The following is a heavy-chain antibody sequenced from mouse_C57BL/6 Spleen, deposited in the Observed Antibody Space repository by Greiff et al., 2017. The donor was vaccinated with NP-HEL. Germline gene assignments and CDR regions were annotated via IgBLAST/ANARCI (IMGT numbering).Heavy chain of an antibody. Sequence: QVQLKQSGAELVMPGASVKLSCKASGYTFTSYWMHWVKQRPGQGLEWIGEIDPSDSYTNYNQKFKGKSTLTVDKSSSTAYMQLSSLTSEDSAVYYCARWGTVVENYAMDYWGQGTSVTVAS. V-gene: IGHV1-69*01. CDR3: ARWGTVVENYAMDY. D-gene: IGHD1-1*01. J-gene: IGHJ4*01. CDR1: GYTFTSYW. CDR2: IDPSDSYT.